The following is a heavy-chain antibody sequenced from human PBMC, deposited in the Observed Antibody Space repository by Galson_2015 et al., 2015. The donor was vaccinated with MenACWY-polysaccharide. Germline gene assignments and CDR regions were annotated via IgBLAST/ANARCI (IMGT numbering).Heavy chain of an antibody. CDR2: ISDSGRNT. V-gene: IGHV3-23*01. Sequence: SLRLSCAASGFTFSSYAMSWVRQAPGKGLEWVSVISDSGRNTYYADSVKGRITISRDNPKNTLYLQMNSRRGDDTAVYYCARGRVSGWYDWWGQGTLVTVSS. CDR3: ARGRVSGWYDW. J-gene: IGHJ4*02. CDR1: GFTFSSYA. D-gene: IGHD6-19*01.